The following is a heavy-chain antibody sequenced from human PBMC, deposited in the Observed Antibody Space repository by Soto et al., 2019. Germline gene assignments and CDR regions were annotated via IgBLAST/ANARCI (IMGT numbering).Heavy chain of an antibody. CDR3: AREGGVISVTTLGY. CDR1: GYTFTSYD. V-gene: IGHV1-8*01. Sequence: ASVKVSCKASGYTFTSYDINWVRQATGQGLEWMGWMNPNSGNTGYAQKFQGRVTMTRNTSVSTAYMELSSLRSEDTAVYYCAREGGVISVTTLGYWGQGTLVTVSS. D-gene: IGHD4-4*01. CDR2: MNPNSGNT. J-gene: IGHJ4*02.